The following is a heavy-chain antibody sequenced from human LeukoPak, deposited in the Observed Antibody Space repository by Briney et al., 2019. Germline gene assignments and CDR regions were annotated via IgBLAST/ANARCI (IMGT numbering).Heavy chain of an antibody. J-gene: IGHJ6*03. Sequence: GGSLRLSCAASGVTFGDYGMSWVRQAPGKGLEWVSGINWNGGSTGYADSVKGRFTISRDNAKNSLYLQMNSLRAEDTALYYCARGICSSTSCYIIGSMDVWGKGTTVTVSS. CDR1: GVTFGDYG. V-gene: IGHV3-20*04. CDR3: ARGICSSTSCYIIGSMDV. CDR2: INWNGGST. D-gene: IGHD2-2*02.